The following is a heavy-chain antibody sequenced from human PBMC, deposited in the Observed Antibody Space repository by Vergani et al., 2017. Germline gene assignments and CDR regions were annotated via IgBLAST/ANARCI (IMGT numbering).Heavy chain of an antibody. CDR3: ARGLGTTWPIGPY. Sequence: QVQLQQRGAGLLKPSETLSLTCGISGASFSGYHCSWIRQSPGKGLEWIGEITDGGGTNYNPSLAGRVSMSLDLAENQFSLRLDSVTAADTAIYYCARGLGTTWPIGPYWGQGTLVTVSS. V-gene: IGHV4-34*01. J-gene: IGHJ4*02. CDR2: ITDGGGT. D-gene: IGHD2/OR15-2a*01. CDR1: GASFSGYH.